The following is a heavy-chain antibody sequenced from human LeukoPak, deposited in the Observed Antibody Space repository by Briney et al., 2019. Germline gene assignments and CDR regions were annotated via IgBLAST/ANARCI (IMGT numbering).Heavy chain of an antibody. Sequence: GESLKISCKGSGYSFTNYWISWVRQMPGKGLEWMGRIDPSDSYINYSPSFQGHVTISADKSISTAYLQWSSLKASGTAMYYCARNYYYGMDVWGKGTTVTVSS. CDR3: ARNYYYGMDV. V-gene: IGHV5-10-1*01. CDR2: IDPSDSYI. J-gene: IGHJ6*04. CDR1: GYSFTNYW.